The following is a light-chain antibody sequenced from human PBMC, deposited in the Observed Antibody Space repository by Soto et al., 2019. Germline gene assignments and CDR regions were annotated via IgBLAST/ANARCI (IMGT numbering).Light chain of an antibody. CDR2: DVS. Sequence: QSALTQPASVSGSPGQSITISCTGTSSDIGGYKYVSWYQQYPGKAPKLMIYDVSNRPSGVSDRFSGSKSGNTASLTISGLQAEDEADYYCSSYTSYITLYVVFGGGTKLTVL. CDR3: SSYTSYITLYVV. CDR1: SSDIGGYKY. J-gene: IGLJ2*01. V-gene: IGLV2-14*03.